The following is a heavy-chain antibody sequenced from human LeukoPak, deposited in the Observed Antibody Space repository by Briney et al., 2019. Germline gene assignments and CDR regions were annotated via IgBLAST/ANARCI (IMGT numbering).Heavy chain of an antibody. D-gene: IGHD1-1*01. Sequence: KSSESLSLTCTVSGGSISSSSYYWGWIRQPPGKGLEWIGSIYYSGSTYYNPSLKSRVTMSVATSKNQFSLKLSSVTAADTAVYYCARVQLGIPIADYWGQGTLVTVSP. J-gene: IGHJ4*02. CDR2: IYYSGST. CDR3: ARVQLGIPIADY. V-gene: IGHV4-39*01. CDR1: GGSISSSSYY.